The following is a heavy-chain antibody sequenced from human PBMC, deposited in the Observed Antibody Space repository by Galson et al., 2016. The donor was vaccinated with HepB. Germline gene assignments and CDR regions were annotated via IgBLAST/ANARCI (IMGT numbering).Heavy chain of an antibody. CDR1: ADSISSYY. J-gene: IGHJ6*02. D-gene: IGHD6-13*01. CDR3: ATHSSSWDNSYGLDV. CDR2: IFYPGST. Sequence: SETLSLTCTVSADSISSYYWTWIRQTPEKGLEWIGYIFYPGSTNYNPSLKSRVTISLDVSKKQFSLQLNSVTAADSAVYYCATHSSSWDNSYGLDVWGQGTTVTVSS. V-gene: IGHV4-59*01.